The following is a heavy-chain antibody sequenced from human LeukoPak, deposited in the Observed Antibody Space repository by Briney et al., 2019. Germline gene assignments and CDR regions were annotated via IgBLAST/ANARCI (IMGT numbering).Heavy chain of an antibody. Sequence: GGSLRLSCAASGFTLSSYDMHWVRQATGKGLEWVSAIGIAGDTYYPGSVKGRFTISRENAKNSLYLQMNSLRAEDTAVYYCARAKDYYDSSGYDYWGQGTLVTVSS. J-gene: IGHJ4*02. CDR3: ARAKDYYDSSGYDY. V-gene: IGHV3-13*01. CDR2: IGIAGDT. D-gene: IGHD3-22*01. CDR1: GFTLSSYD.